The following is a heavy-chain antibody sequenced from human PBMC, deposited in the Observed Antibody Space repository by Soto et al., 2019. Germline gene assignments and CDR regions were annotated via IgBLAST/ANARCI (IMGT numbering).Heavy chain of an antibody. J-gene: IGHJ4*02. CDR3: ARLRWEQPWVFDY. CDR2: INHSGGT. V-gene: IGHV4-34*02. Sequence: QVQLQQWGAGLLKPSETLSLTCAVYGGSFSGYYWSWIRQPSGKGLEWIGEINHSGGTNYNPSLKSRVTTSVDTSNNPFSLKLSSVTAAETAVFYCARLRWEQPWVFDYWGQGTLVTVSS. D-gene: IGHD1-26*01. CDR1: GGSFSGYY.